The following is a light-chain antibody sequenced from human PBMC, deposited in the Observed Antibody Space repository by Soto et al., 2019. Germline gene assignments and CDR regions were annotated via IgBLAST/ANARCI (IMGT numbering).Light chain of an antibody. CDR2: DVS. Sequence: QSAPTQPASVSGSPGQSIPMSCTGTSSDVGGYNYVSWYQQHPGKAPKLMIYDVSNRPSGVSNRFSGSKSGNTASLTISGLQADDEADYYCSSYTSSSTLLVGGGTKLAVL. V-gene: IGLV2-14*01. CDR3: SSYTSSSTLL. J-gene: IGLJ2*01. CDR1: SSDVGGYNY.